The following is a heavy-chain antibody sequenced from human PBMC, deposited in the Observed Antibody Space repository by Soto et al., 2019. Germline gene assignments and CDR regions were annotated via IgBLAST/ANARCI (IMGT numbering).Heavy chain of an antibody. V-gene: IGHV4-39*01. CDR3: ARHLGGPRRYDYIWGSYRHGI. Sequence: QLQLQESGPGLVKPSETLSLTCTVSGGSISSSSYYWGWIRQPPGKGLEWIGSIYYSGSTYYNPSLRSRVTTSVDTSKNQFSLKLSSVTAADTAVYYCARHLGGPRRYDYIWGSYRHGIWGQGTMVTVSS. D-gene: IGHD3-16*02. CDR2: IYYSGST. J-gene: IGHJ3*02. CDR1: GGSISSSSYY.